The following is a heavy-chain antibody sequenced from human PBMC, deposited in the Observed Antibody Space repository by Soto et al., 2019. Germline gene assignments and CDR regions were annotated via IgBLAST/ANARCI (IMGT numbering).Heavy chain of an antibody. Sequence: PSETLSLTCTVSGGSISSSSYYWGWIRQPPGKGLEWIGSIYYSGSTYYNPSLKSRVTISVDTSKNQFSLKLSSVTAADTAVYYCARHPPRTTIRGFDPWGQGTLVTVSS. CDR1: GGSISSSSYY. V-gene: IGHV4-39*01. J-gene: IGHJ5*02. CDR3: ARHPPRTTIRGFDP. D-gene: IGHD4-17*01. CDR2: IYYSGST.